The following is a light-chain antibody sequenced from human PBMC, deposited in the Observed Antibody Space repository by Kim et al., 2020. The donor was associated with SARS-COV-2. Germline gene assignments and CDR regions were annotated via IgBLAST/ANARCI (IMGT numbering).Light chain of an antibody. J-gene: IGLJ1*01. Sequence: SVAQGQTATITCGGHNIGNKNVHWYQQKPGQPPVLVIYRDSKRPSGIPERFSGSNSGNTATLTISGAQAMDEADYYCQVWDSSTYVFGAGTKVTVL. CDR2: RDS. CDR1: NIGNKN. CDR3: QVWDSSTYV. V-gene: IGLV3-9*01.